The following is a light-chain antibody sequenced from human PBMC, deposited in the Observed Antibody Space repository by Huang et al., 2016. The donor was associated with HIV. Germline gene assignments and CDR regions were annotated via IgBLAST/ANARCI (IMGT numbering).Light chain of an antibody. CDR1: QHIDTY. J-gene: IGKJ3*01. Sequence: IRMTQSPSSLSASTGDRVTITCRASQHIDTYLAWYQQRPGSAPKLRIYGASTLQTDVPSRFSGNGSGTDFTLNINCLQSEDVAIYYCQHYYNYPLIFGPGTRVD. CDR3: QHYYNYPLI. CDR2: GAS. V-gene: IGKV1-8*01.